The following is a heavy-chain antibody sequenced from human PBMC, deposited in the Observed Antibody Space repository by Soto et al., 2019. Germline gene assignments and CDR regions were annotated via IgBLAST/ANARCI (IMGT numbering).Heavy chain of an antibody. CDR2: IYYSGST. D-gene: IGHD4-17*01. CDR1: GDSISSYY. V-gene: IGHV4-59*08. CDR3: ARRYGGTFDY. J-gene: IGHJ4*02. Sequence: QVQLQESGPGLVKPSETLSLTCTVSGDSISSYYWSWIRQPPGKGLEWIGNIYYSGSTNYNPPLKVRFTISVDTSKKQFSLKLSSVTAADTAVYYCARRYGGTFDYWGQGTLVTVSS.